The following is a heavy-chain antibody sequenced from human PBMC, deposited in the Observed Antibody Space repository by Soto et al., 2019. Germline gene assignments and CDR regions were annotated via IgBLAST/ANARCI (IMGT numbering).Heavy chain of an antibody. Sequence: SETLSLTCTVSGGSISSYYWSWIRQPPGKGLEWIGYIYYTGSTYYNPSLKSRVTISVDTSKNQFSLKLSSVTAADTAVYYCARASGCSGDSCAFDPWGQGTLVTVSS. CDR3: ARASGCSGDSCAFDP. V-gene: IGHV4-59*01. CDR1: GGSISSYY. J-gene: IGHJ5*02. CDR2: IYYTGST. D-gene: IGHD2-15*01.